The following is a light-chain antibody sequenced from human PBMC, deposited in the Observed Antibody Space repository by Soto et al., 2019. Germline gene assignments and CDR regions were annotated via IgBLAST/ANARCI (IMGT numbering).Light chain of an antibody. Sequence: EIVLTQSPATLSLSPGERATLSCRASQSVRSYLAWYQQKPGQAPRLLIYDASNRATGIPARFSGSGTGTEFTLTISSLEPEDFAVYYCQQRSDWPLTFGGGTKVEI. V-gene: IGKV3-11*01. CDR1: QSVRSY. J-gene: IGKJ4*01. CDR3: QQRSDWPLT. CDR2: DAS.